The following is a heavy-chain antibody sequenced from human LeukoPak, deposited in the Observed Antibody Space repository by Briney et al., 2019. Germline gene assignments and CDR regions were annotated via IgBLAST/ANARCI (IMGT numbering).Heavy chain of an antibody. CDR3: ARDTCDGGDCFNWFDP. CDR2: INPKGGGI. CDR1: GYSFTDYY. V-gene: IGHV1-2*02. D-gene: IGHD2-21*02. Sequence: ASVKVSCKALGYSFTDYYIHWARQAPGQGLEWMGWINPKGGGINYAPEFQGRVTMTRDTSITTAYMELSSLRSDDTAMYYCARDTCDGGDCFNWFDPWGQGTLVTVSS. J-gene: IGHJ5*02.